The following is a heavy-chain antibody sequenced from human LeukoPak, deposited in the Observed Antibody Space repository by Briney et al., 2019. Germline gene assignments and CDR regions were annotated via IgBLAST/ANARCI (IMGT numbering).Heavy chain of an antibody. D-gene: IGHD3-10*01. CDR2: IYYSGST. V-gene: IGHV4-59*01. J-gene: IGHJ4*02. CDR3: ARAPVFGIVAVDY. CDR1: GGSLSSYY. Sequence: SETLSLTCSVSGGSLSSYYWSWIRQPPGKGLEWIGYIYYSGSTNYNPSLKSRVTISVDTYKNQFSLKLSSVTAADTAVYYCARAPVFGIVAVDYWGQGTLVTVSS.